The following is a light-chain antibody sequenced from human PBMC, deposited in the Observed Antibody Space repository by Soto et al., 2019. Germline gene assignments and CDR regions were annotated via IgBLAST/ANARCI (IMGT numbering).Light chain of an antibody. CDR1: QSISSY. Sequence: DIQMTQSPSSLSASVGDRVTITYRASQSISSYLNWYQQKPGKAPKLLIYAASSLQSGVPSRFSGSGSGTDFTLTISSLQPEDFATYYCQQANSFPRTFGQGTKVDIK. V-gene: IGKV1-39*01. CDR2: AAS. CDR3: QQANSFPRT. J-gene: IGKJ1*01.